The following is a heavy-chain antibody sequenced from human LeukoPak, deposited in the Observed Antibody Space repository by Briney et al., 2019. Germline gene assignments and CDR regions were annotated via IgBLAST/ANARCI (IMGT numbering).Heavy chain of an antibody. CDR3: ARRRYCSSTSCDDAFDI. J-gene: IGHJ3*02. V-gene: IGHV4-39*01. Sequence: SETLSLTCTVSGDSISRSKNYWGWIRQPPGKGLEWIGSIYYSGSTYYNPSLKSRVTISVDTSKNQFSLKLSSVTAADTAVYYCARRRYCSSTSCDDAFDIWGQGTMVTVSS. CDR1: GDSISRSKNY. CDR2: IYYSGST. D-gene: IGHD2-2*01.